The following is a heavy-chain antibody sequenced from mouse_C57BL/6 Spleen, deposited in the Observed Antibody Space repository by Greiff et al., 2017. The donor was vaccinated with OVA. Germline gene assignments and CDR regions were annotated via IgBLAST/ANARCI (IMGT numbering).Heavy chain of an antibody. D-gene: IGHD1-1*01. CDR2: FYPGSGSI. CDR3: ARPVDYYGSTAWFAY. Sequence: QVQLKESGAELVKPGASVKLSCKASGYTFTEYTIHWVKQRSGQGLEWIGWFYPGSGSIKYNEKFKDKATLTADKSSSTVYMELSRLTSEDSAVYFCARPVDYYGSTAWFAYWGQGTLVTVSA. CDR1: GYTFTEYT. V-gene: IGHV1-62-2*01. J-gene: IGHJ3*01.